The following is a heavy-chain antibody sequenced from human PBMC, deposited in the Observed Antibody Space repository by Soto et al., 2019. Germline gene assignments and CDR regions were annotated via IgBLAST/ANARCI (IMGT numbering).Heavy chain of an antibody. CDR2: IYYSGST. D-gene: IGHD6-19*01. CDR1: GGSISSSSYY. CDR3: ARQQWLVLNAFDI. V-gene: IGHV4-61*01. J-gene: IGHJ3*02. Sequence: KTSETLSLTCTVSGGSISSSSYYWSWIRQPPGKGLDWIGYIYYSGSTNYNPSLKSRVTISVDTSKNQFSLKLSSVTAADTAVYYCARQQWLVLNAFDIWAQGTMVPVSS.